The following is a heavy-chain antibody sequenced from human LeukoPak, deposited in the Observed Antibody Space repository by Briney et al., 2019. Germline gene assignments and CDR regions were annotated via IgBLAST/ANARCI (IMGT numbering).Heavy chain of an antibody. D-gene: IGHD2-15*01. CDR3: ARVSVDYYYYYHMDV. Sequence: PGGSLRLSCAASGFTFSDYYMSWIRQAPGKGLEWVSYISSSGSTIYYADSVKGRFTISRDNAKNSLYLQMNSLRAEDTALYHCARVSVDYYYYYHMDVRGKGTTVTVSS. J-gene: IGHJ6*03. V-gene: IGHV3-11*01. CDR1: GFTFSDYY. CDR2: ISSSGSTI.